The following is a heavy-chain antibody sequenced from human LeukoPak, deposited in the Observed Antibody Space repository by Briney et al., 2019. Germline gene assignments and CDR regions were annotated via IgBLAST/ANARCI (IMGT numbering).Heavy chain of an antibody. CDR2: INHSGST. Sequence: SETLSLTCAVYGGSFSGYYWSWIRQPPGKGLEWIGEINHSGSTNYNPSLKSRVTISVDTSKNQFSLKLSSVTAADTAVYYCARDGRDTIFGVVANYFDYWGQGTLVTVSS. J-gene: IGHJ4*02. V-gene: IGHV4-34*01. CDR3: ARDGRDTIFGVVANYFDY. CDR1: GGSFSGYY. D-gene: IGHD3-3*01.